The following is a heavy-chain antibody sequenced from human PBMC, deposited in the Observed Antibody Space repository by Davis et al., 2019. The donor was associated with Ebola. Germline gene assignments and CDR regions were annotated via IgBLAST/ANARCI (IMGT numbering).Heavy chain of an antibody. CDR2: ISGSGRT. J-gene: IGHJ4*02. CDR1: DDSISGHY. Sequence: PSETLSLTCTVSDDSISGHYWTWFRQPPGKGLEWIGFISGSGRTSYNPSLTSRITISADTSKNQFSLNLSSVTAADTAVYFCARFGHGAYWGQGTLVTVSS. V-gene: IGHV4-59*11. CDR3: ARFGHGAY. D-gene: IGHD3-16*01.